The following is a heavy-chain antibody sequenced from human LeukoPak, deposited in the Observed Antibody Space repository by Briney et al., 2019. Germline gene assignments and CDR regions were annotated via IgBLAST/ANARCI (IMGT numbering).Heavy chain of an antibody. D-gene: IGHD3-10*01. CDR1: GGTFSSYA. CDR3: ARAMYYYGSGSPSWGYYFDY. J-gene: IGHJ4*02. Sequence: ASVKVSCKASGGTFSSYAISWVRQAPGQGLEWMGGIIPIFGTANYAQKFQGRVTITADESTSTAYMELSSLRSEDTAVYYCARAMYYYGSGSPSWGYYFDYWGKGTLVTVSS. V-gene: IGHV1-69*13. CDR2: IIPIFGTA.